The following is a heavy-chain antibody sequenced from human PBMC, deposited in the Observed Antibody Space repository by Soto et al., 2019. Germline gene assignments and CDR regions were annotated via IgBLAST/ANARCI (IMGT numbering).Heavy chain of an antibody. Sequence: QVQLVQSGAEVKKPGSSVKVSCKASGGTFSSYTISWVRQAPGQGLEWMGRIIPILGIANYAQKVQGRVTITADKSTSTAYMELSSLRSEDTAVYYCARGGGYWYFDLWGRGTLVTVSS. CDR3: ARGGGYWYFDL. J-gene: IGHJ2*01. CDR2: IIPILGIA. D-gene: IGHD3-16*01. V-gene: IGHV1-69*02. CDR1: GGTFSSYT.